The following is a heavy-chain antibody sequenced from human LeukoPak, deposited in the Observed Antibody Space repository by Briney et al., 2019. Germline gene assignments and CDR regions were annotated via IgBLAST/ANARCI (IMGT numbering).Heavy chain of an antibody. J-gene: IGHJ5*02. CDR1: GGSFSGYY. D-gene: IGHD3-3*01. V-gene: IGHV4-34*01. Sequence: SETLSLTCAVYGGSFSGYYWSWIRQPPGKGLEWIGEINHSGSTNYNPSLKSRVTISVDTSKNQFSLKLSSVTAADTAVYYCARVSSRITIFGVVKGFDPWGQGTLVTVSS. CDR3: ARVSSRITIFGVVKGFDP. CDR2: INHSGST.